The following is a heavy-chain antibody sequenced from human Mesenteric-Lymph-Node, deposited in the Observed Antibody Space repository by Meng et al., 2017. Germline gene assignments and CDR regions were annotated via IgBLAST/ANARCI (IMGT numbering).Heavy chain of an antibody. V-gene: IGHV4-61*01. CDR1: GGSVSSGSYY. Sequence: QGQLQESGPGLVRPSETLSLTCTVSGGSVSSGSYYWSWIRQPPGKGLEWIGYIYYSGSTNYNPSLKSRVTISVDTSKNQFSLKLSSVTAADTAVYYCARDSGSYYEGLWGQGTLVTVSS. CDR3: ARDSGSYYEGL. D-gene: IGHD1-26*01. J-gene: IGHJ4*02. CDR2: IYYSGST.